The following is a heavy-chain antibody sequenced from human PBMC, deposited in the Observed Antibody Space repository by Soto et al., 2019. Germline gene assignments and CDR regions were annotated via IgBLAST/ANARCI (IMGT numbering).Heavy chain of an antibody. D-gene: IGHD2-15*01. Sequence: SVKVSCKASGGAFSSYAISWVRQAPGQGLEWMGGIIPIFGTANYAQKFQGRVTITADESTSTAYMELSSLRSEDTAVYYCARANYGGSQPTSGGMDVWGQGTTVTVSS. J-gene: IGHJ6*02. CDR1: GGAFSSYA. V-gene: IGHV1-69*13. CDR3: ARANYGGSQPTSGGMDV. CDR2: IIPIFGTA.